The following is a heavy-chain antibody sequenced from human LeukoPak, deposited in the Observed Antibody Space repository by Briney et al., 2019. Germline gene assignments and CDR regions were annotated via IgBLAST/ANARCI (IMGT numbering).Heavy chain of an antibody. CDR2: IYYSGST. CDR1: GDSISRSTNY. Sequence: PSETLSLTGRVSGDSISRSTNYWGWIRQPPGKGLEWIGSIYYSGSTHYNPSLKSRVTISVDTSKNQFSLKLSSVTAADTAVYYCARHTNYGGYTFSEYFHYWGQGILVTVSS. V-gene: IGHV4-39*01. J-gene: IGHJ1*01. D-gene: IGHD4-23*01. CDR3: ARHTNYGGYTFSEYFHY.